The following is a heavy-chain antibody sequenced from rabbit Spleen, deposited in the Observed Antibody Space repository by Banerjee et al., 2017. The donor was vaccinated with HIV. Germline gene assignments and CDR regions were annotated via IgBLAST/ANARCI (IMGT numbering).Heavy chain of an antibody. CDR1: GFSFISGYY. V-gene: IGHV1S45*01. D-gene: IGHD7-1*01. CDR2: IAAGRGDTT. Sequence: QEQLEESGGGLVKPGTSLTLTCTASGFSFISGYYMCWVRQAPGKGLEWIACIAAGRGDTTYYANWAKGRFTISRTSSTTVTLQMTSLTAADTATYFCARFYAGYGDFGFAAMWGPGTLVTVS. J-gene: IGHJ4*01. CDR3: ARFYAGYGDFGFAAM.